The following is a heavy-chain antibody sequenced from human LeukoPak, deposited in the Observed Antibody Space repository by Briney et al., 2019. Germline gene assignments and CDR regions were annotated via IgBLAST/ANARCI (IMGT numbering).Heavy chain of an antibody. CDR1: GGSIGSGGYS. Sequence: SETLSLTCAVSGGSIGSGGYSWSWIRQPPGKGLEWIGYIYHSGSTYYNPSLKSRVTISVDRSKNQFSLKLSSVTAADTAVYYCARADLCSGGSCYYFDYWGQGTLVTVSS. J-gene: IGHJ4*02. D-gene: IGHD2-15*01. CDR2: IYHSGST. V-gene: IGHV4-30-2*01. CDR3: ARADLCSGGSCYYFDY.